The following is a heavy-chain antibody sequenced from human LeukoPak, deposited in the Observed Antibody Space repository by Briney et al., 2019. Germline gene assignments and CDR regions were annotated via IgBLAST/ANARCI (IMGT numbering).Heavy chain of an antibody. CDR1: GFTFDDYG. CDR2: INWNGGST. Sequence: GGSLRLSCAASGFTFDDYGMSWVRQAPGEGLEWVSGINWNGGSTGYADSVKGRFTISRDNAKNSLYLQMNSLRAEDTALYYCARDPQWLDPFDYWGQGTLVTVSS. CDR3: ARDPQWLDPFDY. D-gene: IGHD6-19*01. V-gene: IGHV3-20*04. J-gene: IGHJ4*02.